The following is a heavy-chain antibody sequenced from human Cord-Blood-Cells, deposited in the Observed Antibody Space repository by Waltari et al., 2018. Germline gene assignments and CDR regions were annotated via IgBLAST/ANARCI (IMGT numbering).Heavy chain of an antibody. Sequence: EVQLVESGGGLVKPGWSLRLSCAASGFPFSNAWMSWVRQAPGKELEWVGRIKSKTDGGTTDYAAPVKDRFTISRDDSKDTLYLQMNSLKTEDTAGYYCTTDPNWNYDYWGQGTLVTVSS. CDR1: GFPFSNAW. V-gene: IGHV3-15*01. J-gene: IGHJ4*02. D-gene: IGHD1-7*01. CDR3: TTDPNWNYDY. CDR2: IKSKTDGGTT.